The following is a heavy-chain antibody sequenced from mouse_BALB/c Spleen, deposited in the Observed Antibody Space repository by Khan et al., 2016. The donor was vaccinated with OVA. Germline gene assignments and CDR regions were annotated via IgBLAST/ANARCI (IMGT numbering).Heavy chain of an antibody. CDR3: ARPPYITYTLEH. Sequence: QIQLVQSGPELKKPGETVKISCKASGYTFTNYGMNWVKQPPGKAVKWMGWINTYTGEPTYADELKGRFAFSLETSASTAYLQINTLKNEDTATYIGARPPYITYTLEHWGQGTSVTVSS. CDR2: INTYTGEP. J-gene: IGHJ4*01. V-gene: IGHV9-3-1*01. D-gene: IGHD1-2*01. CDR1: GYTFTNYG.